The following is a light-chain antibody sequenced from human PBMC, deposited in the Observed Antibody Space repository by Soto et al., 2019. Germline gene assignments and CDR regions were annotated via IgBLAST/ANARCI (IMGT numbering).Light chain of an antibody. CDR3: SSYAGSNTWV. Sequence: QSALTQPPSASGSPGQSVTISCTGTSSDVGGYNYVSWYQQHPGKAPKVLIYEVTQRPSGVPDRFSGSKSGNTASLTVSGLQAEDEADYYCSSYAGSNTWVFGGGTKLNVL. CDR2: EVT. V-gene: IGLV2-8*01. J-gene: IGLJ2*01. CDR1: SSDVGGYNY.